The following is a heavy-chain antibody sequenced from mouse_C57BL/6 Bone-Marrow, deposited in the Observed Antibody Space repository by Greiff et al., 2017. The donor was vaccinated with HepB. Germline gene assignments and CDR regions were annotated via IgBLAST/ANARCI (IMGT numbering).Heavy chain of an antibody. Sequence: EVMLVESGGGLVQPGGFTFTDYYMSWVRQPPGKALEWLGFIRNKANGYTTEYSASVKGRFTISRDNSQSILYLQMNALRAEDSATYYCARYTGKNYYAMDYWGQGTSVTVSS. CDR3: ARYTGKNYYAMDY. CDR1: FTFTDYY. CDR2: IRNKANGYTT. J-gene: IGHJ4*01. V-gene: IGHV7-3*01.